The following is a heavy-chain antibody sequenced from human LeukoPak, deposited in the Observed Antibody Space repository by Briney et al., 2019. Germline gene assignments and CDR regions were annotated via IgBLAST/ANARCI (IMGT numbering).Heavy chain of an antibody. J-gene: IGHJ5*02. V-gene: IGHV4-4*09. Sequence: SETLSLTCTVSGGSISNYWSWIRQPPGKGLEWIGYIYTSGSTNYNPSLKSRVTISVDTSKNQFSLKLSSVTAADTAVYYCARLSSSGRGWFDPWGQGTLVTVSS. D-gene: IGHD6-6*01. CDR3: ARLSSSGRGWFDP. CDR2: IYTSGST. CDR1: GGSISNY.